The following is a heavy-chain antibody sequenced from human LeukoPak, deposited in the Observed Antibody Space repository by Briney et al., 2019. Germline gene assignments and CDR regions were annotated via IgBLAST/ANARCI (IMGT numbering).Heavy chain of an antibody. CDR1: GFSISSYH. D-gene: IGHD3-16*01. J-gene: IGHJ4*02. Sequence: SETLSLTCTVSGFSISSYHWSWIRQPPGKGLEWIGYIYYSGSNNYNPSLESRAITTVDTTKNHFTLLVRSGTDAEAAVYYWTRDGGLGEFYFDYWGQGTLVTVSS. CDR3: TRDGGLGEFYFDY. CDR2: IYYSGSN. V-gene: IGHV4-59*01.